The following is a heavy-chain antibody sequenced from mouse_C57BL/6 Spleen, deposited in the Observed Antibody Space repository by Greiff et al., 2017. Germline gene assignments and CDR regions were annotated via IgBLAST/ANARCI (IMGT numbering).Heavy chain of an antibody. V-gene: IGHV1-55*01. CDR1: GYTFTSYW. Sequence: QVQLKQPGAELVKPGASVKMSCKASGYTFTSYWITWVKQRPGQGLEWIGDIYPGSGSTNYNEKFKSKATLTVDTSSSTAYMQLSSLTSEDSAVYYCATYDYGGDAMDYWGQGTSVTVSS. D-gene: IGHD2-4*01. CDR3: ATYDYGGDAMDY. CDR2: IYPGSGST. J-gene: IGHJ4*01.